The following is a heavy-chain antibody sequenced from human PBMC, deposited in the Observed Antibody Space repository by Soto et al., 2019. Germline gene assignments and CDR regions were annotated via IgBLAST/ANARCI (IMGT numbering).Heavy chain of an antibody. Sequence: PGGSLRLSCAASGFTFDDYAMHWVRQAPGKGLEWVSGISWNSGSIGYADSVKGRFTISRDNAKNSLYLQMNSLRAEDTALYYCAVLPRNPDTIFGVGNYFDYWGQGTLVTVSS. CDR1: GFTFDDYA. V-gene: IGHV3-9*01. CDR3: AVLPRNPDTIFGVGNYFDY. D-gene: IGHD3-3*01. CDR2: ISWNSGSI. J-gene: IGHJ4*02.